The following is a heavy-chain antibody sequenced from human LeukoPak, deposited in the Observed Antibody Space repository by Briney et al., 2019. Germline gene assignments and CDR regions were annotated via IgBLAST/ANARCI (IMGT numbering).Heavy chain of an antibody. D-gene: IGHD2-2*02. CDR2: ISVYNGNT. V-gene: IGHV1-18*01. Sequence: ASVKVSCRASGYTFANFGITWVRQAPGQGLEWMGWISVYNGNTNYAQNLQGRVTLTTDTSTSTAYMELRSLRSDDTALDYCARTCSSSSCYMVHWGQGTLVTVSS. J-gene: IGHJ4*02. CDR3: ARTCSSSSCYMVH. CDR1: GYTFANFG.